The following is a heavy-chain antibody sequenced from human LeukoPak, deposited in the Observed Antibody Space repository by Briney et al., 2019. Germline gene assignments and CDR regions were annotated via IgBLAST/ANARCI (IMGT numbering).Heavy chain of an antibody. CDR1: GFTFSNAW. CDR3: ARVYSGSRDY. Sequence: GGSLRPSCAASGFTFSNAWMSWVRQAPGKGLEWVASIKEDGSEKYYVDSVKGRFTISRDNAQNSVYLQMNSLRAEDTAVYYCARVYSGSRDYWGQGTLVTVSS. J-gene: IGHJ4*02. V-gene: IGHV3-7*03. CDR2: IKEDGSEK. D-gene: IGHD1-26*01.